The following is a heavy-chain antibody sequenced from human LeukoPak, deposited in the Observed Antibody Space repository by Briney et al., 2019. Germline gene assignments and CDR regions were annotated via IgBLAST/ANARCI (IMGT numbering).Heavy chain of an antibody. J-gene: IGHJ6*02. CDR1: VGTFSSYA. D-gene: IGHD2-15*01. CDR3: ARDTVMMVGSYYYGKDV. Sequence: GASVKVSCKASVGTFSSYAISWVRQAPGQGLEWMGGISAYNGNIYHPQKLQGRLTMTTDPPTSTAYMELRSLRSDDPAIYYCARDTVMMVGSYYYGKDVWGQGTTVTVSS. CDR2: ISAYNGNI. V-gene: IGHV1-18*01.